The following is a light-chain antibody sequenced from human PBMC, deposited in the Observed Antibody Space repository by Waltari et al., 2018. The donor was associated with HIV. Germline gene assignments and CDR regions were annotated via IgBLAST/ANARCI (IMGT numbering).Light chain of an antibody. CDR2: NNN. V-gene: IGLV3-19*01. CDR3: NSRDSSGKHHWV. CDR1: SLRSYY. J-gene: IGLJ3*02. Sequence: SSELTQDPAVSVALGQTDRITCQGDSLRSYYASWYQQKPGQAPVLFIYNNNNRPSGIPDRFSGSSSGNTASLTITGAQAEDEADYYWNSRDSSGKHHWVFGGGTKLTVL.